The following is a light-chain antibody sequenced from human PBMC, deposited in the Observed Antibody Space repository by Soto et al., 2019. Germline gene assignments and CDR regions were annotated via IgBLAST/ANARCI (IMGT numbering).Light chain of an antibody. CDR2: DAS. Sequence: EIVMTKSPATLSVSPGERATLSCRASQSVTNNLACYQQKPGQAPRLLIYDASIRATGIPARFSGSRSGTECTLTNSSLQSEDFAVYSCQQYTNWPPATFGQGNKVEIK. V-gene: IGKV3-15*01. CDR1: QSVTNN. J-gene: IGKJ1*01. CDR3: QQYTNWPPAT.